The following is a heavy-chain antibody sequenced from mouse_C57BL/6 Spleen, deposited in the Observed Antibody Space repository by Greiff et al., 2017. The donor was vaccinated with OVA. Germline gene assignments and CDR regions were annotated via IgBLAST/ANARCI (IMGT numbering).Heavy chain of an antibody. CDR3: ARGGGNYYYAMDY. Sequence: VQLHQPGAELVKPGASVKLSCKASGYTFTSYWMHWVKQRPGRGLEWIGRIDPNSGGTKYNEKFKSKATLAVDKPSRTAYMQLSSLTAEDSAVYYCARGGGNYYYAMDYWGQGTSVTVSS. D-gene: IGHD2-1*01. J-gene: IGHJ4*01. CDR1: GYTFTSYW. CDR2: IDPNSGGT. V-gene: IGHV1-72*01.